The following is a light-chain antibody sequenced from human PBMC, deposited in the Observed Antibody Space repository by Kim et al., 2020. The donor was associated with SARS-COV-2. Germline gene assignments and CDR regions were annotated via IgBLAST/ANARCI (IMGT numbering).Light chain of an antibody. J-gene: IGKJ1*01. V-gene: IGKV1-5*03. CDR1: QSVDGW. Sequence: DIQMTQSPSTLSAFVADRVTMTCRASQSVDGWLAWYQQRPGKAPRLLIYQASKLASGVPSRFSGSGSGTDFTLTVSNLQSDDSAVYYCKQYETYWTFGPGTKVDIK. CDR2: QAS. CDR3: KQYETYWT.